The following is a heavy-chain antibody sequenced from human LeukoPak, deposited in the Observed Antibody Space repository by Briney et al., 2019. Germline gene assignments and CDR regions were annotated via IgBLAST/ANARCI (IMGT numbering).Heavy chain of an antibody. J-gene: IGHJ4*02. CDR2: IRYDGSNK. D-gene: IGHD2-21*01. CDR3: AKDSAAYCGGDCYQRY. V-gene: IGHV3-30*02. Sequence: GGSLRLSCAASGFTVSSNYMSWVRQAPGKGLEWVAFIRYDGSNKYYADSVKGRFTISRDNSKNTLYLQMNSLRAEDTAVYYCAKDSAAYCGGDCYQRYWGQGTLVTVSS. CDR1: GFTVSSNY.